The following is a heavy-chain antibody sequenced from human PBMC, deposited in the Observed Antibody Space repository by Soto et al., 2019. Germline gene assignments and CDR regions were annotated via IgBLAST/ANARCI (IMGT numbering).Heavy chain of an antibody. CDR2: IYYSGST. CDR3: AGTVKRGSSRRASWFDP. J-gene: IGHJ5*02. D-gene: IGHD2-2*01. Sequence: SETMSVTCTVSGGSISSYYWSWIRPNTGKGLEWIGYIYYSGSTNYNPSLKSRVTISVDTSKNQFSLKLSSVTAAGTAVYYCAGTVKRGSSRRASWFDPWGQGTQVTVSS. CDR1: GGSISSYY. V-gene: IGHV4-59*08.